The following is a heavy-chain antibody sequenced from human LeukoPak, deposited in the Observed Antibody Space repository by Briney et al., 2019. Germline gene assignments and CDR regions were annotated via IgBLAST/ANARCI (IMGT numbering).Heavy chain of an antibody. Sequence: PSETLSLTCTGSGGSISSYYWSWIRQPPGKGLEWIGYIYYSGSTNYNPSLKSRVTISVDTSKNQFSLKLSSVTAADTAVYYCARGYTRNAFDIWGQGTMVTVSS. D-gene: IGHD5-18*01. CDR2: IYYSGST. CDR3: ARGYTRNAFDI. J-gene: IGHJ3*02. V-gene: IGHV4-59*01. CDR1: GGSISSYY.